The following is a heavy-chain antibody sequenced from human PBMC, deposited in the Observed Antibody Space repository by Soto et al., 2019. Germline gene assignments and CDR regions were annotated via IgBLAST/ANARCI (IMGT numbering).Heavy chain of an antibody. CDR2: IFHSGST. CDR3: ARENYYDGSGYYYYFDY. Sequence: TLSLTCAVSGYSISSDYSWGWIRQPPGKGLEWLGSIFHSGSTYYNPSLKSRVTISLDTSQNHFSLKLSSVTAADTAVYYCARENYYDGSGYYYYFDYWGHGTLVTVSS. CDR1: GYSISSDYS. V-gene: IGHV4-38-2*02. D-gene: IGHD3-22*01. J-gene: IGHJ4*01.